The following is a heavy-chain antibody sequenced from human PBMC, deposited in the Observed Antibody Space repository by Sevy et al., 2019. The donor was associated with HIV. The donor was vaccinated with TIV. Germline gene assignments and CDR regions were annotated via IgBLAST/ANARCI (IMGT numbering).Heavy chain of an antibody. CDR1: GFTFSSYG. Sequence: GSLRLSCAASGFTFSSYGMHWVRQAPGKGLEWVAFIRYDGSNKYYADSVKGRFTISRDNSKNTLYLQMNSLRAEDTAVYYCAKDFVEYSSGWYNYYGMDVWGQGTTVTVSS. CDR3: AKDFVEYSSGWYNYYGMDV. D-gene: IGHD6-19*01. J-gene: IGHJ6*02. CDR2: IRYDGSNK. V-gene: IGHV3-30*02.